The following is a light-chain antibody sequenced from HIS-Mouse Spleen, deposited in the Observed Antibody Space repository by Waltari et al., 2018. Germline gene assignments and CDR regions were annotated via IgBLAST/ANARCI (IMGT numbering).Light chain of an antibody. CDR2: EGS. CDR1: SSDVGSYNL. CDR3: CSYAGSSTFV. V-gene: IGLV2-23*03. J-gene: IGLJ3*02. Sequence: QSALTQPASVSGSPGQSITISCTGTSSDVGSYNLVSWYQQHTGQAPKLMIYEGSKRPSGVSNRFSGSKSGNTASLTISGLQAEDEADYYCCSYAGSSTFVFGGGTKLTVL.